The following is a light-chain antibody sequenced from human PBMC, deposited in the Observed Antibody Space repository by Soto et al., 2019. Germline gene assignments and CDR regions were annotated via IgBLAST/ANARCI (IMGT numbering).Light chain of an antibody. CDR2: DVT. CDR1: QSITRW. V-gene: IGKV1-5*02. Sequence: DIQMTQSPSTLYAFVGDRVTIICRADQSITRWLAWFQQKPGKAHRLLIYDVTNFQPGVPSRFSGSGSGTEFTLTISSLQPDDFATYYCQQYNGYSHSFGQGTRVEIK. CDR3: QQYNGYSHS. J-gene: IGKJ2*01.